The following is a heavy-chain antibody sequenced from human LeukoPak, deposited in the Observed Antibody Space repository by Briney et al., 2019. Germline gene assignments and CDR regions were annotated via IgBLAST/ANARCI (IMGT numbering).Heavy chain of an antibody. V-gene: IGHV3-23*01. Sequence: PGGSLRLSCAASEFMFSAYAMTWVRQPPGKGLEWVSAISGSGGSTYYADSVKGRLTISRDNSKNTLYLQMNSLRAEDTAVYYCANSEPASYYYDSSGYSDYWGQGTLVTVSS. CDR3: ANSEPASYYYDSSGYSDY. CDR2: ISGSGGST. J-gene: IGHJ4*02. D-gene: IGHD3-22*01. CDR1: EFMFSAYA.